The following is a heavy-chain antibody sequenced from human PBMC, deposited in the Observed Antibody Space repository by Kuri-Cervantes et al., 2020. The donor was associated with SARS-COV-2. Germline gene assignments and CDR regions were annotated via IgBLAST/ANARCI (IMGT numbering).Heavy chain of an antibody. D-gene: IGHD3-16*01. CDR3: ARGYVIGGVDV. Sequence: SQTLSLTCAVSGYSISSGYYWGWIRQPPGKGLEWIGSIYHSGSTYYNPSLKSLITVSADTSKNQFSLNLSSVTAADTAVYYCARGYVIGGVDVWGQGTTVTVSS. CDR1: GYSISSGYY. V-gene: IGHV4-38-2*01. CDR2: IYHSGST. J-gene: IGHJ6*02.